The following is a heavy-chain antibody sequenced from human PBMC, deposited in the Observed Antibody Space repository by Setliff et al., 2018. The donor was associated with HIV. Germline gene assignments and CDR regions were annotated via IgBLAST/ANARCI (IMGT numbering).Heavy chain of an antibody. CDR3: AKTFIHSFGWGPYWHNTLYVDH. D-gene: IGHD3-10*01. V-gene: IGHV3-23*01. J-gene: IGHJ4*02. Sequence: GGSLRLSCAASGFIVSSNYINWVRQAPGKGLEWVSAISGGGGTTYYADSVKGRFTISRDNSKNTLYLQMRNLRAEDTAVYYCAKTFIHSFGWGPYWHNTLYVDHWGQGTLVTVSS. CDR2: ISGGGGTT. CDR1: GFIVSSNY.